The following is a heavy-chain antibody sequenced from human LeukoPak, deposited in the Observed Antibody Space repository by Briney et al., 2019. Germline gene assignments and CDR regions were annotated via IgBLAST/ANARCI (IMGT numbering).Heavy chain of an antibody. CDR3: ARDSPLRDSSGYYSLDY. D-gene: IGHD3-22*01. Sequence: SEALSLTCTVSGGSISTSSYYWGWSRQPPGKELEWIGSIHYSGSTYYNPSLKSRLTISVDTAKNHFSLKLSSVTAADTAVYYCARDSPLRDSSGYYSLDYWGQGTLVTVSS. CDR2: IHYSGST. V-gene: IGHV4-39*02. J-gene: IGHJ4*02. CDR1: GGSISTSSYY.